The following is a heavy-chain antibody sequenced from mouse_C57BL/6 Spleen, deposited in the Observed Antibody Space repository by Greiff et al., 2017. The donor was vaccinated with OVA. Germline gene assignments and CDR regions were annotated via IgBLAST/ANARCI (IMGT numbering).Heavy chain of an antibody. CDR1: GYSITSGYY. Sequence: EVKLQESGPGLVKPSQSLSLTCSVTGYSITSGYYWNWIRQFPGNKLEWMGYISYDGSNNYNPSLKNRISITRDTSKNQFVLTLNSVTTEDTATYYCARENPYYAMDYWGQGTSVTVSS. CDR2: ISYDGSN. V-gene: IGHV3-6*01. J-gene: IGHJ4*01. CDR3: ARENPYYAMDY.